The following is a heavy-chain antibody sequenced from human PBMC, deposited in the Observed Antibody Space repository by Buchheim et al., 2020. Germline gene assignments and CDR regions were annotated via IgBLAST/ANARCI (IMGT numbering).Heavy chain of an antibody. J-gene: IGHJ6*02. CDR1: GFTFSNYA. Sequence: EVQLLESGGGLVQPGGSLRLSCAASGFTFSNYAISWVRQAPGKGLAWVSDISGGGGDTYYLDSVKGRFTISRDNSKNTMYLQMNSLRAEDTAVYFCAGAHGYSYGYYYYSFGVWGQGTT. V-gene: IGHV3-23*01. CDR3: AGAHGYSYGYYYYSFGV. D-gene: IGHD5-18*01. CDR2: ISGGGGDT.